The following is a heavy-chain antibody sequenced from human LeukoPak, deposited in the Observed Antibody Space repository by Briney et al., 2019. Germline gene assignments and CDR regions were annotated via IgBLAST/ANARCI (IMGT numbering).Heavy chain of an antibody. CDR1: GASFTSNY. J-gene: IGHJ4*02. V-gene: IGHV4-59*08. CDR2: VYYSGTT. D-gene: IGHD2-21*02. CDR3: ARLDCGGDCYVDY. Sequence: SETLSLTCTVSGASFTSNYWSWIRQPPGKGLEWIGYVYYSGTTTYNPSLERRVTMTVDMSKTQFSLRLNSVTATDTAVYYCARLDCGGDCYVDYWGQGTLVTVSS.